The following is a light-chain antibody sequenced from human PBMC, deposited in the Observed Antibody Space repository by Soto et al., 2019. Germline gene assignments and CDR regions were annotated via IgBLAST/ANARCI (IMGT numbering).Light chain of an antibody. V-gene: IGKV3-15*01. J-gene: IGKJ1*01. CDR2: GAS. Sequence: EIVMTQSPATLSVSPGERATLSCMASQSVNSNLAWYQQKPGQAPRLLIYGASSRATGIPARFSGSGSGTEFTLTISSLQSEDFAVYYCQQYNNWPQTFGQGTKVDI. CDR1: QSVNSN. CDR3: QQYNNWPQT.